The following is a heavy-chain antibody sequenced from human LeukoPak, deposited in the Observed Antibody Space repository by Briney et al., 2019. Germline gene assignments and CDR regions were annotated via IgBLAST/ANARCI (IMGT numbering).Heavy chain of an antibody. V-gene: IGHV3-30*04. J-gene: IGHJ6*02. CDR1: GLTFSTNP. Sequence: GGSLRLSCAASGLTFSTNPMHWVRQAPGKGLEWVAVISYDGNAKYYADSVKGRFTISRDNSKNTLYLQMNSLRAEDRAIYYCAKANDLLTGSSSYYYYGMDVWGQGTTVTVSS. CDR2: ISYDGNAK. D-gene: IGHD3-9*01. CDR3: AKANDLLTGSSSYYYYGMDV.